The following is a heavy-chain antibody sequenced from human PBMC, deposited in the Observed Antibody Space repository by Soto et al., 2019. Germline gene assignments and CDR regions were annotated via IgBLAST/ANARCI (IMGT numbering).Heavy chain of an antibody. Sequence: SVKVSCKASVGIFAAYAFIWVRQAPGQGLEWMGTIIPIFGTTIYAQKFQGRVSITADESTTTAYMELTSLRSEDTAIYYCAKCSYTGSPTNWFDPWGQGTLVTVSS. CDR1: VGIFAAYA. CDR3: AKCSYTGSPTNWFDP. CDR2: IIPIFGTT. D-gene: IGHD1-26*01. J-gene: IGHJ5*02. V-gene: IGHV1-69*13.